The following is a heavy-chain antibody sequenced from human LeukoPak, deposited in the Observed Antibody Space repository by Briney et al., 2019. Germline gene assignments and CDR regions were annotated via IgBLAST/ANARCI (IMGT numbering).Heavy chain of an antibody. CDR1: GYTFTSYY. CDR3: ARSPRGPYQHGDY. D-gene: IGHD2-2*01. CDR2: ISAYNGNT. J-gene: IGHJ4*02. V-gene: IGHV1-18*04. Sequence: ASVKVSCKASGYTFTSYYMHWVRQAPGQGLEWMGWISAYNGNTNYAQKLQGRVTMTTDTSTSTAYMELRSLRSDDTAVYYCARSPRGPYQHGDYWGQGTLVTVSS.